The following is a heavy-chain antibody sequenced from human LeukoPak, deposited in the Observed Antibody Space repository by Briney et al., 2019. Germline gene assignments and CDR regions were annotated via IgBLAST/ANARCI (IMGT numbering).Heavy chain of an antibody. D-gene: IGHD3-22*01. V-gene: IGHV3-23*01. Sequence: GGSLRLSCAASGFTFSSYAMSWVRQAPGKGLEWVSAISGSGGSTYYADSVKGRFTISRDNSKDTLYLQMNSLRAEDTAVYYCAKELPYTYYYDSSGPFDYWGQGTLVTVSS. CDR1: GFTFSSYA. CDR2: ISGSGGST. CDR3: AKELPYTYYYDSSGPFDY. J-gene: IGHJ4*02.